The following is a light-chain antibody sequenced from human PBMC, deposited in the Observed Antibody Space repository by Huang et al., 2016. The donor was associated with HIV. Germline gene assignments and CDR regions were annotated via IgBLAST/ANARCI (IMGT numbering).Light chain of an antibody. CDR2: LGA. CDR3: MQALQTPT. CDR1: QSLLHDNQYNY. Sequence: IVMTRSPLSLPVTPGAPASMSCRSSQSLLHDNQYNYVEWYLQKPGQSPQVLIYLGAKRARGVPDRFSGSGSGTNSTLTSNRVDAEDVGNYYCMQALQTPTFGGGTRVEIK. V-gene: IGKV2-28*01. J-gene: IGKJ4*01.